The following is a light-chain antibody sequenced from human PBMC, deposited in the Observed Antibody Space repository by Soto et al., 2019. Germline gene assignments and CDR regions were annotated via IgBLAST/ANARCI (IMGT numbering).Light chain of an antibody. V-gene: IGLV2-14*03. CDR1: ISDVGSYNY. J-gene: IGLJ1*01. Sequence: QSVLTQPASVSGSPGQSITISCTGTISDVGSYNYVSWYQQYPGKAPKLMIYDVSTRPSGVSDRFSGSKSGNTASLTISGLRAEDEADYYCSSYTSSSLYVFGTGTKVTVL. CDR2: DVS. CDR3: SSYTSSSLYV.